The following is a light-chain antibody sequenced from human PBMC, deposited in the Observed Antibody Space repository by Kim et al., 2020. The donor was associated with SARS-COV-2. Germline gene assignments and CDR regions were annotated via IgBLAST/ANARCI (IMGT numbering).Light chain of an antibody. CDR3: QQYNNWWT. J-gene: IGKJ1*01. Sequence: SVSPGERATLSCRASQSVSSYLAWYQQKPGQAPRLLIYGASTRATGIPARFSGSGSGTEFTLTISSLQSEDFAVYYCQQYNNWWTFGQGTKVDIK. CDR1: QSVSSY. V-gene: IGKV3-15*01. CDR2: GAS.